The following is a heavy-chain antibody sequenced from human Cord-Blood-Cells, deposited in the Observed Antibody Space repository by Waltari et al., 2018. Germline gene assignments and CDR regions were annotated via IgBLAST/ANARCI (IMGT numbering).Heavy chain of an antibody. CDR2: IYWDDAK. J-gene: IGHJ3*02. CDR1: GFSLSTSGVG. V-gene: IGHV2-5*02. Sequence: QITLKESGPTLVKPTQTLTLTCTFSGFSLSTSGVGVGWIRQPPGKALEWLSLIYWDDAKRYSPSLKSRLTITKDTSKNQVVLTMTNMDPVDTATYYCAHRSITIFGVVSDAFDIWGQGTMVTVSS. CDR3: AHRSITIFGVVSDAFDI. D-gene: IGHD3-3*01.